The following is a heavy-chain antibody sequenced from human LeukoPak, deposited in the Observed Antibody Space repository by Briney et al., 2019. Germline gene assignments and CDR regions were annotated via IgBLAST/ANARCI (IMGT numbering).Heavy chain of an antibody. CDR2: INHSGST. CDR1: GVSFSGYY. CDR3: ARRGYFDWSIPT. V-gene: IGHV4-34*01. D-gene: IGHD3-9*01. Sequence: PSETLSLTCAVYGVSFSGYYWSWIRQPPGKGLEWIGEINHSGSTNYNPSLKSRVTISVDTSKNQFSLKLSSVTAADTAVYYCARRGYFDWSIPTWGQGTLVTVSS. J-gene: IGHJ4*02.